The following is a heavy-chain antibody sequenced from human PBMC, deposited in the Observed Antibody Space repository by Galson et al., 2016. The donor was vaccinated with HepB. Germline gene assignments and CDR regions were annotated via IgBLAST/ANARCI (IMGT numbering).Heavy chain of an antibody. V-gene: IGHV4-59*01. D-gene: IGHD2-8*01. CDR3: ARLMGDV. Sequence: WIRQPPGLGLEWIGYIYHSGSTDYNPSLKNRVTISIDTSRKQFSLKLRSVTAADTAVYYCARLMGDVWGQGTTVIVSS. J-gene: IGHJ6*02. CDR2: IYHSGST.